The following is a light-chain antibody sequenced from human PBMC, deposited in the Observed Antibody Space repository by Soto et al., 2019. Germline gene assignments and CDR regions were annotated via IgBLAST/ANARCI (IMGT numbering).Light chain of an antibody. J-gene: IGLJ1*01. Sequence: QSVLTQPPSASGTPGQRVTLSCSGSSSNIGSNTVNWYQQLPGTAPKLLIYSNNQRPSGVPDRFSGSKSGTSASLAISGLQSGDEPDYYCAAWYDSLNGQVFGTRTKVTVL. CDR1: SSNIGSNT. CDR3: AAWYDSLNGQV. CDR2: SNN. V-gene: IGLV1-44*01.